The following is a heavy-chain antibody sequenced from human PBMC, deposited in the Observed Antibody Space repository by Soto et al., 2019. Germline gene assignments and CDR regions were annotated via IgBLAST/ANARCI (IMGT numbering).Heavy chain of an antibody. CDR1: GGSFSGYY. CDR2: INHSGST. V-gene: IGHV4-34*01. J-gene: IGHJ3*02. Sequence: SETRSLTCAVYGGSFSGYYWSWIRQPPGKGLEWIGEINHSGSTNYNPSLKSRVTISVDTSKNQFSLRLSSVTAADTAVYYCARPYYDSSGYWGAMDIWGQGTMVTVSS. D-gene: IGHD3-22*01. CDR3: ARPYYDSSGYWGAMDI.